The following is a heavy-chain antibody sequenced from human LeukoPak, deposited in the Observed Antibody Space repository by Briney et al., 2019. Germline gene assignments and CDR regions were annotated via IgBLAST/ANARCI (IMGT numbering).Heavy chain of an antibody. J-gene: IGHJ4*02. Sequence: GGSLRLSCAASGFIFSSYSMSWVRQAPGKGLEWVSVITGSGGNTYYADSVKGRFTISRDNSKNTLYLQMNSLRAEDTAVYYCAKDHHQWELLIFLDYWGQGTLVTVSS. CDR1: GFIFSSYS. V-gene: IGHV3-23*01. CDR2: ITGSGGNT. CDR3: AKDHHQWELLIFLDY. D-gene: IGHD1-26*01.